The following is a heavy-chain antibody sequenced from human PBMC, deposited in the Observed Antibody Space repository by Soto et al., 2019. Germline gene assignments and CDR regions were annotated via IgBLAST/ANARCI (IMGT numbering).Heavy chain of an antibody. J-gene: IGHJ4*02. CDR3: AREGGTVVEPRY. V-gene: IGHV4-39*02. Sequence: SDTLSLTCSVSGCSIRSSSYYWVLIRQPPGNRLEWIGRIYYSGSTYYNPSLKSRVTISVDTSKNHFSLKVPCVTAADTPLYYCAREGGTVVEPRYWGEGNLVTVS. D-gene: IGHD3-22*01. CDR2: IYYSGST. CDR1: GCSIRSSSYY.